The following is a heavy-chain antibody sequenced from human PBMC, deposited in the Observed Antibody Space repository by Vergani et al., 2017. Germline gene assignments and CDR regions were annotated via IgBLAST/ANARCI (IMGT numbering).Heavy chain of an antibody. CDR2: IRSKANSYAT. D-gene: IGHD2-2*01. CDR3: TRQVQDCSSTSCTV. V-gene: IGHV3-73*02. J-gene: IGHJ4*02. Sequence: EVQLVESGGGLVKPGGSLKLSCAASGFTFSGSAMHWVRQASGKGVEGVGRIRSKANSYATAYAASVKGRCTISRDDSKNTAYQPMNSLKTEDTTVYYCTRQVQDCSSTSCTVWGQGTLVTVSS. CDR1: GFTFSGSA.